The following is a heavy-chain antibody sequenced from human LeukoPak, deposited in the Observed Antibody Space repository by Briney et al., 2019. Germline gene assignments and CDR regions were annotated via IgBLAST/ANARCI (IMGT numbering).Heavy chain of an antibody. CDR2: ISAYNGNT. CDR3: ARTTYYYDSSGYYGSFYFDY. CDR1: GYTFTSYG. J-gene: IGHJ4*02. V-gene: IGHV1-18*01. D-gene: IGHD3-22*01. Sequence: ASVKVSCKASGYTFTSYGISWVRQAPGQGLEWMGWISAYNGNTNYAQKLQGRVTMTTDTSTSTAYMELRSLGSDDTAVYYCARTTYYYDSSGYYGSFYFDYWGQGTLVTVSS.